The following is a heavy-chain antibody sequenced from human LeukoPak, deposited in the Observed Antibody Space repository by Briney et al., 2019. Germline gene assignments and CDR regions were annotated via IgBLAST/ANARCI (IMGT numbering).Heavy chain of an antibody. CDR2: ISWDESTT. CDR1: GLSIGDNS. J-gene: IGHJ6*02. D-gene: IGHD2-15*01. V-gene: IGHV3-43*01. Sequence: PGGSLRLSCAASGLSIGDNSMHWVRQAPGKGLEWVSLISWDESTTYYSDSVKGRFTVSRDSSKNSLHLQINSLRTEDTALYYCARGPNRWWVVSRNWGMDVWGQGTTVTVSS. CDR3: ARGPNRWWVVSRNWGMDV.